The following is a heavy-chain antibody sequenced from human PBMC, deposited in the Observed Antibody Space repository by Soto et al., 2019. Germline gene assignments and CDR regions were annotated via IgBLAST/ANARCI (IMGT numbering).Heavy chain of an antibody. D-gene: IGHD2-15*01. J-gene: IGHJ4*02. CDR3: ARRYGGTFDY. CDR1: GGSISSYD. Sequence: PSETLSLTCTVSGGSISSYDLSWIRQPPGKGLEWIGYIYYSGSTNYNPSLKSRVTISVDTSKNQFSLKLSSVTAADTAVYYCARRYGGTFDYWGQGTLVTVSS. V-gene: IGHV4-59*08. CDR2: IYYSGST.